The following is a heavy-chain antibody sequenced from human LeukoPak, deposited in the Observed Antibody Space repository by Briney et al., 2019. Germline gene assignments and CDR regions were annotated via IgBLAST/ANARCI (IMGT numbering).Heavy chain of an antibody. V-gene: IGHV4-59*08. J-gene: IGHJ4*02. CDR1: GGSISSYY. CDR2: IYYSGST. Sequence: SETLSLTCTVSGGSISSYYWSWIRQPPEKGLEWIGDIYYSGSTNYNPSLKSRVTISVDTSKNQFSLRLSSVTAADTAVYYSARLASGSYGPLTPFDYWGQGTLVTVSS. CDR3: ARLASGSYGPLTPFDY. D-gene: IGHD1-26*01.